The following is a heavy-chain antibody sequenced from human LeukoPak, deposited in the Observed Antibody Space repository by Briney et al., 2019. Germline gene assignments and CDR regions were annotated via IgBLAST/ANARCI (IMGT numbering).Heavy chain of an antibody. CDR1: GGSSSGYY. V-gene: IGHV4-34*01. J-gene: IGHJ4*02. CDR3: ASLLSLHFDY. Sequence: ETLSLTCAVYGGSSSGYYWSWIRQPPGKGLEWIGEINHSGSTNYNPSLKSRVTISVDTSKNQFSLKLSSVTAADTAVYYCASLLSLHFDYWGQGTLATVSS. CDR2: INHSGST. D-gene: IGHD2-15*01.